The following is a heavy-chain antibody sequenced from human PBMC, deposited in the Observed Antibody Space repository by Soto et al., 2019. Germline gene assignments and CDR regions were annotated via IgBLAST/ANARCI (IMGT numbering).Heavy chain of an antibody. Sequence: QLHLVQSGAVVKKPRASVTVSCSASGYPVTAYYMHWVRQAPGRGLEWMGGNNPATGAAKYTQTFQGRVTMSRDTPTSTVFMEMSGLASEDTAGFYWARGGGVGVAGSAAFDMWGQGTLVTVSS. CDR2: NNPATGAA. J-gene: IGHJ3*02. D-gene: IGHD3-3*01. V-gene: IGHV1-2*02. CDR1: GYPVTAYY. CDR3: ARGGGVGVAGSAAFDM.